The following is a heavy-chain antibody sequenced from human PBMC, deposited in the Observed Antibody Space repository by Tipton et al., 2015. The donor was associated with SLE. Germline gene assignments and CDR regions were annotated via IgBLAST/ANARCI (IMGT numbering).Heavy chain of an antibody. J-gene: IGHJ4*02. D-gene: IGHD7-27*01. Sequence: SLRLSCAASGFSFSSHDFHWVRQAPGKGLEWVSAIGTSGATYYADSVKGRFTISRDNSKNTLYLQMNSLRAEDTAVYYCAKRDWGSDRIGLLDYWGQGTLVTVSS. CDR2: IGTSGAT. V-gene: IGHV3-23*01. CDR1: GFSFSSHD. CDR3: AKRDWGSDRIGLLDY.